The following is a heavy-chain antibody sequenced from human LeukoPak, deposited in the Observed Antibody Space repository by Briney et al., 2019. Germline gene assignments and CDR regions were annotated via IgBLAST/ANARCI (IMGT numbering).Heavy chain of an antibody. D-gene: IGHD1-26*01. CDR1: GGSISSSSW. J-gene: IGHJ4*02. Sequence: PSGTLSLTCAVSGGSISSSSWWIWLRQPPGKGLEWIGEIYHSGSGGTNYNPSLKSRATISIDNTKNQFSLKVRSVTAADTAVYYCARRKVGAPPPPLRAAPNFDYWGQGTLVTVSS. CDR3: ARRKVGAPPPPLRAAPNFDY. V-gene: IGHV4-4*02. CDR2: IYHSGSGGT.